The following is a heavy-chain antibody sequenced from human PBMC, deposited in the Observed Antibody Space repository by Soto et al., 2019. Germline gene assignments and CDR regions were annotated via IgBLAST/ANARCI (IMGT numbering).Heavy chain of an antibody. CDR2: ISYDGSNK. D-gene: IGHD5-12*01. CDR1: GFTFSSYA. J-gene: IGHJ4*02. Sequence: GGSLRLSCAASGFTFSSYAMSWVRQAPGKGLEWVAVISYDGSNKYYADSVKGRFTISRDNSKNTLYLQMNSLRAEDTAVYYCARDREMATMPVYFDKWGQGTLDTVSS. CDR3: ARDREMATMPVYFDK. V-gene: IGHV3-30-3*01.